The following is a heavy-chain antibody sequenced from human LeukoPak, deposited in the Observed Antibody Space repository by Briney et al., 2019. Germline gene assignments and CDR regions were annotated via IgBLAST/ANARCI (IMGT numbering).Heavy chain of an antibody. CDR3: AKISGQTNAFDI. J-gene: IGHJ3*02. CDR2: IYPSGGST. Sequence: ASVKVSCKASGYTFTSYYMHWVRQAPGQGLEWMGLIYPSGGSTRYAQKFQGRVTMTRDTSTSTVYMALSSLRSEDTAVYYCAKISGQTNAFDIWGQGTMVTVSS. CDR1: GYTFTSYY. D-gene: IGHD2/OR15-2a*01. V-gene: IGHV1-46*01.